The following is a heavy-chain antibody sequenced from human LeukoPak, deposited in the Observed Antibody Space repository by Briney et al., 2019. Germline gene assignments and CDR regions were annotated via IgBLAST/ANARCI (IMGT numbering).Heavy chain of an antibody. CDR3: ATPGPGDSSGYAFDI. CDR1: GFTFSSYG. V-gene: IGHV3-33*01. J-gene: IGHJ3*02. CDR2: IWYDGSNK. Sequence: GGSLRLSYAASGFTFSSYGMHWVRQAPGKGLEWVAVIWYDGSNKYYADSVKGRFTISRDNSKNTLYLQMNSLRAEDTAVYYCATPGPGDSSGYAFDIWGQGTMVTVSS. D-gene: IGHD3-22*01.